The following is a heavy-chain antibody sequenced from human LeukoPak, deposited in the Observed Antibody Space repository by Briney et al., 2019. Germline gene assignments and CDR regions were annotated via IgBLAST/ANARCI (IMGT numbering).Heavy chain of an antibody. CDR3: ASTTLYYYDSSSYYAGFDY. CDR2: IYYSGST. J-gene: IGHJ4*02. D-gene: IGHD3-22*01. Sequence: PSETLSLTCTVSGGSISSGGYNWSWIRQHPGKGLECIGYIYYSGSTYYNPSLKSRVTISVDTSKNQFSLKLSSVTAADTAVYYCASTTLYYYDSSSYYAGFDYWGQGTLVTVSS. CDR1: GGSISSGGYN. V-gene: IGHV4-31*03.